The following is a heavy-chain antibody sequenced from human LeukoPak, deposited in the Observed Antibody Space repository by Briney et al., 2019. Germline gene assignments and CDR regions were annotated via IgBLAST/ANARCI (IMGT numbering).Heavy chain of an antibody. V-gene: IGHV4-61*02. CDR1: GGSISSGSYY. D-gene: IGHD1-26*01. CDR3: ARSPVGSEVGATYDAFDI. J-gene: IGHJ3*02. Sequence: SETLSLTCTVSGGSISSGSYYWSWIRQPAGKGLEWIGRIYTSGSTNYNPSLKSRVTISVDTSKNQFSLKLSSVTAADAAVYYCARSPVGSEVGATYDAFDIWGQGTMVTVSS. CDR2: IYTSGST.